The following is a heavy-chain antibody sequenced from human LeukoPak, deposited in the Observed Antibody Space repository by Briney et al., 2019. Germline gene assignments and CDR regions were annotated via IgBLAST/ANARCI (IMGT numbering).Heavy chain of an antibody. CDR1: GGSFSGYY. J-gene: IGHJ4*02. D-gene: IGHD2-15*01. CDR2: INHSGST. V-gene: IGHV4-34*01. CDR3: ARTATQRDVGDY. Sequence: SETLSLTCAVYGGSFSGYYWSWIRQPPGKGLEWIGEINHSGSTNYNPSLKSRVTIAVDTSKNQFSLKLSSVTAADTAVYYCARTATQRDVGDYWGQGTLVTVSS.